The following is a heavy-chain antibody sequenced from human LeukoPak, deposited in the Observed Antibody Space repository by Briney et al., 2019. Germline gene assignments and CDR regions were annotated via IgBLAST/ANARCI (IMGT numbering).Heavy chain of an antibody. D-gene: IGHD5-18*01. V-gene: IGHV3-15*01. CDR2: IKSKTDGGTI. CDR3: AHRDTTMVRVDY. CDR1: GFTFRNAS. Sequence: GGSLRLSCAASGFTFRNASMSWVRQAPGKGLEWVGRIKSKTDGGTIDYTAPVKGRFTISRDDSKNTLYLQMNSLKTEDTAVYFCAHRDTTMVRVDYWGQGTLVTVSS. J-gene: IGHJ4*02.